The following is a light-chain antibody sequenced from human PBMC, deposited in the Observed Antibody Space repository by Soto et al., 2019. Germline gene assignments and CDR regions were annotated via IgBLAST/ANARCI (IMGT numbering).Light chain of an antibody. V-gene: IGKV3-11*01. J-gene: IGKJ4*01. CDR3: QLRGNWPPVLT. CDR1: QSFSSY. Sequence: EIVLTQSPATLSLSPGERATLSCRASQSFSSYLAWYQQKPGQAPRLLMYDVSNRATGIPARFSGSGAGTDFILTISSLQPEDFAVYYCQLRGNWPPVLTFGGGTRVEI. CDR2: DVS.